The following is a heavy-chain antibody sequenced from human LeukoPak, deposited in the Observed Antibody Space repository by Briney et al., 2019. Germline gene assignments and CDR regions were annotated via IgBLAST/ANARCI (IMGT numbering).Heavy chain of an antibody. CDR2: IIPIFGTA. Sequence: SVKVSCKASGYTFTSYGISWVRQAPGQGLEWMGGIIPIFGTANYAQKFQGRVTITADESTSTAYMELSSLRSEDTAVFYCARRVQQLVRDWGQGTLVTVSS. D-gene: IGHD6-13*01. CDR3: ARRVQQLVRD. CDR1: GYTFTSYG. J-gene: IGHJ4*02. V-gene: IGHV1-69*13.